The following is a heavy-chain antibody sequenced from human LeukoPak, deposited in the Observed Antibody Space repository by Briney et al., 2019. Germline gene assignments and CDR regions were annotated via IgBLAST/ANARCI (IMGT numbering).Heavy chain of an antibody. J-gene: IGHJ4*02. V-gene: IGHV3-48*03. CDR2: ISSDGNTE. D-gene: IGHD3-9*01. CDR1: GFSFSSYP. CDR3: ARDTLNGPFVISLDY. Sequence: GGSLRLSCAASGFSFSSYPMNWVRQAPGKGLEGVSHISSDGNTEYYVDAPRGRFTMSRDNAKNSLFLQINSLRAEDTAVYYCARDTLNGPFVISLDYWGQGALVTVSS.